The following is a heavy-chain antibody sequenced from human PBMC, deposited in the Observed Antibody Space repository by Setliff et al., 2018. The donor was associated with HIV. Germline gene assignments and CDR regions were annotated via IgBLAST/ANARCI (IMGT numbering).Heavy chain of an antibody. Sequence: SETLSLTCTVSGSSISSNYYWAWIRQAPGKGLEWIGCIDASANTYYIPSLKSRATISIDTSKNQLSLNLSSVTAADTAVYYCAREVRWELPQGFDHWGQGSQVTVSS. V-gene: IGHV4-38-2*02. CDR3: AREVRWELPQGFDH. CDR1: GSSISSNYY. D-gene: IGHD1-26*01. J-gene: IGHJ4*02. CDR2: IDASANT.